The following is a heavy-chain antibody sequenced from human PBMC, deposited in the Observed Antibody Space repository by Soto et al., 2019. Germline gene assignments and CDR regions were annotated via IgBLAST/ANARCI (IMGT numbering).Heavy chain of an antibody. Sequence: GGSLRLSCAASGFTFSSDWMSWVRQAPGKGLEWVANIKEDGGKKYYVDSVRGRFTISRDNAKNSLYLQMNSLRAEDTAVYYCARGLYNSGWYMDYFDSWGQGTLVTVSS. J-gene: IGHJ4*02. V-gene: IGHV3-7*04. CDR3: ARGLYNSGWYMDYFDS. D-gene: IGHD6-19*01. CDR2: IKEDGGKK. CDR1: GFTFSSDW.